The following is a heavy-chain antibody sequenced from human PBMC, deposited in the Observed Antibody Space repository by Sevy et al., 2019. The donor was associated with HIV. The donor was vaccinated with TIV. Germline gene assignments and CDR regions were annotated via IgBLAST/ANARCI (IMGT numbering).Heavy chain of an antibody. J-gene: IGHJ4*02. CDR3: AREGITMVRGVIIAFDY. D-gene: IGHD3-10*01. CDR2: ISVYNGNT. Sequence: ASVKVSCKASGYTFTSYGMSWVRQAPGQGLEWMGWISVYNGNTNYAQNLQGRVTMTTDTSTSTAYMELRSLRSDDTAVYYCAREGITMVRGVIIAFDYWGQGTLVTVSS. V-gene: IGHV1-18*01. CDR1: GYTFTSYG.